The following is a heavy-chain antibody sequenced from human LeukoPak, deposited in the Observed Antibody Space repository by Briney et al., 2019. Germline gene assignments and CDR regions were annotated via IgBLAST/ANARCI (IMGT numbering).Heavy chain of an antibody. CDR3: ARDVVRIPPGHFDI. CDR2: ISAYNGNT. V-gene: IGHV1-18*01. Sequence: ASVKVSCKASGYTFTSYGISWVRQAPGQGLEWMGWISAYNGNTNYAQKLQGRVTRTTGTSTSTAYMELRSLRSDDTAVYYCARDVVRIPPGHFDIWGQGTMVTVSS. CDR1: GYTFTSYG. D-gene: IGHD2-15*01. J-gene: IGHJ3*02.